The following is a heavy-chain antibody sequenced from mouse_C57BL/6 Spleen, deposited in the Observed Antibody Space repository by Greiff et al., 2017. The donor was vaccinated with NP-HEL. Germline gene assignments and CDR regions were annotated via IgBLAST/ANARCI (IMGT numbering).Heavy chain of an antibody. D-gene: IGHD1-1*01. CDR3: ARDQRTTVRYFDV. Sequence: EVQLQESGGGLVKPGGSLKLSCAASGFTFSSYAMSWVRQTPEKRLEWVATISDGGSYTYYPDNVKGRFTISRDNAKNNLYLQMSHLKSEDTAMYYCARDQRTTVRYFDVWGTGTTVTVSS. V-gene: IGHV5-4*01. CDR2: ISDGGSYT. CDR1: GFTFSSYA. J-gene: IGHJ1*03.